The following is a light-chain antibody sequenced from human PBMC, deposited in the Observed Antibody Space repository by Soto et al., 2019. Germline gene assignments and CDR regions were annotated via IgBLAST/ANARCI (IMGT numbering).Light chain of an antibody. CDR2: GSS. Sequence: EIVMTQSPATLSMSPGERATLSCRASQSVYNNLAWYQQKPGLAPRLLIYGSSTRATGIPARFSGSGAGTEFTLTISSLQSEDFALYYCQHYINWPRTFGQGTKVEIK. CDR3: QHYINWPRT. CDR1: QSVYNN. V-gene: IGKV3-15*01. J-gene: IGKJ1*01.